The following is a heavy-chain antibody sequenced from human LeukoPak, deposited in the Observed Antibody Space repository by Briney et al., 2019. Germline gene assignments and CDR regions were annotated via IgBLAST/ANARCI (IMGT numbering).Heavy chain of an antibody. CDR3: ARITMVRGVPNYYYYYMDV. V-gene: IGHV4-59*01. J-gene: IGHJ6*03. D-gene: IGHD3-10*01. CDR1: GGSISSYC. CDR2: ISYSGST. Sequence: SETLSLTCTVSGGSISSYCWSWIRQPPGKGLEWIGDISYSGSTNYNPSLKSRVTISGDTSKNQFSLKLSSVTAADTAVYYCARITMVRGVPNYYYYYMDVWGKGTTVTVSS.